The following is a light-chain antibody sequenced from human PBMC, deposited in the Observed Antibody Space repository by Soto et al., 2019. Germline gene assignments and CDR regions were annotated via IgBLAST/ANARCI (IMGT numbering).Light chain of an antibody. CDR3: QQRSNWPLT. CDR1: QSVSSY. CDR2: DAS. V-gene: IGKV3-11*01. J-gene: IGKJ4*01. Sequence: EIVLTQSPATLSLSLGERATLSCRASQSVSSYLAWYQQKPGQAPRLLIYDASNRATGIPARFSGSGSGTDFTLTISSLEPEDFAVYYCQQRSNWPLTFGGGTTVEI.